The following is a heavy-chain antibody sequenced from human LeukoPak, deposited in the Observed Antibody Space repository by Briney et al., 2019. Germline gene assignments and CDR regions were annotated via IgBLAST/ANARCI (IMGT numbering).Heavy chain of an antibody. V-gene: IGHV3-21*01. CDR2: IDTSSSYK. D-gene: IGHD3-10*01. CDR3: ARGRSITLLRGVAISDGFDI. CDR1: GFTFSTNG. J-gene: IGHJ3*02. Sequence: GGSLRLSCAASGFTFSTNGMNWVRQAPGKGLEWVSFIDTSSSYKYYTDSVKGRFTISRDNAKNSLYLQMKSLRADDTALYYCARGRSITLLRGVAISDGFDIWGQGTMVTVSS.